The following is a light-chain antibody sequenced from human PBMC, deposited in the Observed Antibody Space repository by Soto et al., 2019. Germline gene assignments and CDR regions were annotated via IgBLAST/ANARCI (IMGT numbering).Light chain of an antibody. CDR3: CSYAGSSTSWV. V-gene: IGLV2-23*01. J-gene: IGLJ3*02. CDR1: SSDAGNYNF. Sequence: QSALTQPASVSGSPGQSFTISCTGTSSDAGNYNFVSWYQQHPGKAPKVIIYEDSTRPSGVSNRISGSKSGNTASLTISGLQAEDEADYYCCSYAGSSTSWVFGGGTKVTVL. CDR2: EDS.